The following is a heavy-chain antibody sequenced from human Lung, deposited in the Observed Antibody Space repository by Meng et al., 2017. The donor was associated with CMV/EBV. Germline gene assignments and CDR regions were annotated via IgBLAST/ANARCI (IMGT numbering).Heavy chain of an antibody. J-gene: IGHJ6*02. CDR3: ARLDDYGDTSKFDF. V-gene: IGHV1-2*02. Sequence: ASVXVSXKTFGYTFTGYYIHWVRQVPGPGLEWMGWINPNSGDTTYAQNFQGRVTMTRDTSITTAYMELSRLRSDDTAVYYCARLDDYGDTSKFDFWGQGATVTVSS. CDR2: INPNSGDT. CDR1: GYTFTGYY. D-gene: IGHD4-17*01.